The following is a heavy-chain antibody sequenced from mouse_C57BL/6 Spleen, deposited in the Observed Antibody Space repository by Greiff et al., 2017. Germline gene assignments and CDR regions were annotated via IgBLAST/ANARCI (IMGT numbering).Heavy chain of an antibody. D-gene: IGHD3-2*02. CDR3: ARDSSGYDWFAY. CDR1: GFTFSDYY. V-gene: IGHV5-16*01. J-gene: IGHJ3*01. Sequence: EVKLMESEGGLVQPGSSMKLSCTASGFTFSDYYMAWVRQVPEKGLEWVANINYDGSSTYYLDSLKSRFIISRDNAKNILYLQMSSRKSEDTATYYCARDSSGYDWFAYWGQGTLVTVSA. CDR2: INYDGSST.